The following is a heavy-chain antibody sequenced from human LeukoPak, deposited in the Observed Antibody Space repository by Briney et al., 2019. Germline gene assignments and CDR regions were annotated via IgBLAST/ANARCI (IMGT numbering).Heavy chain of an antibody. D-gene: IGHD4-11*01. CDR2: TYYRSKCYY. CDR3: SSDRPDHSGSARNYFDF. V-gene: IGHV6-1*01. J-gene: IGHJ4*02. Sequence: QTLSLTCAISRDTASTNRTAGNWTRHPPSRGLECLRSTYYRSKCYYDYAVSVKSGVTIIPNTSKNQFSLQLISMTPVDTAVSSCSSDRPDHSGSARNYFDFWGQGTLVTVSS. CDR1: RDTASTNRTA.